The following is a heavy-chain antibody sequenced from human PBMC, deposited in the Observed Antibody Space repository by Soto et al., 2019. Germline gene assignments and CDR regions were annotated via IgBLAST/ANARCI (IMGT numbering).Heavy chain of an antibody. V-gene: IGHV3-30-3*01. J-gene: IGHJ4*02. Sequence: PGGSLRLSCEASGFTFSNYALHWVRQAPGKGLEWVAVISDDGSNKYYADSVKGRFTISRDNSKNSLFLQMNSLRPEDTALYYCAKDMKWGGMTTIHYFDSWGQGTQVTVAS. CDR3: AKDMKWGGMTTIHYFDS. CDR1: GFTFSNYA. D-gene: IGHD4-17*01. CDR2: ISDDGSNK.